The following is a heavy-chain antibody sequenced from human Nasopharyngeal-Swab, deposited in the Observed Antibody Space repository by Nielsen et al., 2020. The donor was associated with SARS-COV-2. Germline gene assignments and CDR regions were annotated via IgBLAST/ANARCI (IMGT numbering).Heavy chain of an antibody. CDR3: ARHERQWLVPKPGYFDY. CDR1: GGSISSGDYY. Sequence: SETLSLTCTVSGGSISSGDYYWSWIRQPPGKGLEWIGYIYYSGSTYYNPSLKSRVTISVDTSKNQFSLKLSSVTAADTAVYYYARHERQWLVPKPGYFDYWGQGTLVTVSS. J-gene: IGHJ4*02. D-gene: IGHD6-19*01. V-gene: IGHV4-30-4*01. CDR2: IYYSGST.